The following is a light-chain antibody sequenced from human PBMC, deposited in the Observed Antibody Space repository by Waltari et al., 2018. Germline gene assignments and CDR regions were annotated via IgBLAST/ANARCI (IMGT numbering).Light chain of an antibody. CDR3: QHYNIWPPLT. CDR2: GAS. CDR1: QSVSSN. V-gene: IGKV3-15*01. Sequence: ETVMTQSPATLSVSPGERATLPCRDRQSVSSNLAWYPQKPGQAPRLPIYGASITPTGIPARFSGSGAGTEVTLTISSLQSEDFAVDYCQHYNIWPPLTFGGGTKVEIK. J-gene: IGKJ4*01.